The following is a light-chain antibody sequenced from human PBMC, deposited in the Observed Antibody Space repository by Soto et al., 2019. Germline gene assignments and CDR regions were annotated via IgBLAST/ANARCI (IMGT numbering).Light chain of an antibody. V-gene: IGKV3-11*01. CDR2: DAS. CDR3: QQRSNWPRT. Sequence: EIVLTQSPATLSFSPGERVTLSCRASQSVSSYLAWYQQKPGQAPRLLIYDASNRATGIPARFSGSGSGPDFTLTISSLEPEDFAVYYCQQRSNWPRTFGQGTKVEIK. J-gene: IGKJ1*01. CDR1: QSVSSY.